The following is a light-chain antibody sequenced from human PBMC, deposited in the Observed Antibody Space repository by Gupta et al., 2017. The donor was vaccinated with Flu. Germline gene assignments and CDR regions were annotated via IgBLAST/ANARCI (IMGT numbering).Light chain of an antibody. CDR1: SSDIGAYNY. CDR3: SSYAGSYTLI. J-gene: IGLJ2*01. Sequence: QSALTQPPSASGSPGQSVTISCTGTSSDIGAYNYVSWYQQHPGKAPKLMIYGVSKRPSGVPDRFSGSKSGNTASLTVSGLQAEDEADYYCSSYAGSYTLIFGGGTKRTVL. V-gene: IGLV2-8*01. CDR2: GVS.